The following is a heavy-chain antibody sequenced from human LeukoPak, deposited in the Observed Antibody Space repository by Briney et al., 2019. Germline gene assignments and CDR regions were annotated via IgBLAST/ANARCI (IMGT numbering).Heavy chain of an antibody. J-gene: IGHJ4*02. D-gene: IGHD3-22*01. CDR3: ARLPHYYDSSGYYLGYFDY. V-gene: IGHV4-30-4*01. Sequence: PSQTLSLTCTVSGGSISSGDYYWSWIRQPPGKGLEWIGYIYYSGSTYYNPSLKSRVIISVDTSKNQFSLKLSSVTAADTAVYYCARLPHYYDSSGYYLGYFDYWGQGTLVTVSS. CDR1: GGSISSGDYY. CDR2: IYYSGST.